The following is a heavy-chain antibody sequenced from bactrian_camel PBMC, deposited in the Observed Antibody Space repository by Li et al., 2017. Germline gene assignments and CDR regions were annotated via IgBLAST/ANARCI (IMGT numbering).Heavy chain of an antibody. Sequence: HVQLVESGGGSVQTGGSLGLSCAASGVTSRSYCMGWFRQAPGKEREEVATLYSDGRTTYTDSVKGRFAISKDNTKNTLYLRMNSLKPEDTAMYYCAAERAAWYTSRAAWHTSTCQDPQAYNYWGQGTQVTVS. CDR3: AAERAAWYTSRAAWHTSTCQDPQAYNY. V-gene: IGHV3S53*01. D-gene: IGHD6*01. J-gene: IGHJ4*01. CDR1: GVTSRSYC. CDR2: LYSDGRT.